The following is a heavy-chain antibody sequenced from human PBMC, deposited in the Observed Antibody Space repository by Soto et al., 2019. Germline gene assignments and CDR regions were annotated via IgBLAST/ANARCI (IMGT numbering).Heavy chain of an antibody. CDR1: GYTFSSYA. D-gene: IGHD6-19*01. CDR3: ARDGSGIAVAGTAIYYYYGMDV. V-gene: IGHV1-3*01. CDR2: INAGNGNT. Sequence: ASVKVSCKASGYTFSSYAMHWVRQAPGQRPEWMGWINAGNGNTKYSQKFQGRVIITRDRSASTAYMEVSRLRSEDTAVYYCARDGSGIAVAGTAIYYYYGMDVWGQGTTVTVSS. J-gene: IGHJ6*02.